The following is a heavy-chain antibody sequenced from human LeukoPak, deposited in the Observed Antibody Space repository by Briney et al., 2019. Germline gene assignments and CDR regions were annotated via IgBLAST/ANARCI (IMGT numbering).Heavy chain of an antibody. CDR1: GGSISSYY. CDR2: MYTSGST. CDR3: ARDHYGSGSYKSYFDS. J-gene: IGHJ4*02. D-gene: IGHD3-10*01. V-gene: IGHV4-4*07. Sequence: SETLSLTCTVSGGSISSYYWSWLRQPAGKGLEWIGRMYTSGSTKYNPSLKSRVTISVDNSKNQLSLKLTSVTAADTAVYYCARDHYGSGSYKSYFDSWGQGTQVTVS.